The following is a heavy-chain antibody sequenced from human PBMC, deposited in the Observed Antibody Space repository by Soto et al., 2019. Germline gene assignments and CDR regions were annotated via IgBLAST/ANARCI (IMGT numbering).Heavy chain of an antibody. CDR3: ARDFAYFDS. CDR1: NDSISGYY. Sequence: PSETLSLTCIVSNDSISGYYWSWIRQPPGKGLEWIGNIYHTGRTSYNPSLKSRVSISMDTSKNQFSLNLDSVTAADTAVYFCARDFAYFDSWGQGTLVTVSS. D-gene: IGHD3-3*01. CDR2: IYHTGRT. J-gene: IGHJ4*02. V-gene: IGHV4-59*01.